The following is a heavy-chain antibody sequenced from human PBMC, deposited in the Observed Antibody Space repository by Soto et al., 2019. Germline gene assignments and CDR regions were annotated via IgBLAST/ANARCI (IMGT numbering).Heavy chain of an antibody. Sequence: SETLSLTCAVYGGSFSGYYWTWIHEPPGTGLEWIGEINHSGSTNYNPSLKSRVTISVDTSKNQFSLKLTSVTAADTAVYYCARSSIEPRIYMYPLASWGQGTLVTVSS. CDR1: GGSFSGYY. V-gene: IGHV4-34*01. J-gene: IGHJ4*02. D-gene: IGHD6-6*01. CDR2: INHSGST. CDR3: ARSSIEPRIYMYPLAS.